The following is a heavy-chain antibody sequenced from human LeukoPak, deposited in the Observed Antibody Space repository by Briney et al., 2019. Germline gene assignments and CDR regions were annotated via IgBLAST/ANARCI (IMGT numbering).Heavy chain of an antibody. CDR2: ISSNGGST. J-gene: IGHJ4*02. D-gene: IGHD3-22*01. V-gene: IGHV3-64*01. CDR1: GFTFSSYA. CDR3: ARGGIYDSSGYSDY. Sequence: GGSLRLSCAASGFTFSSYAMHWVRQAPGKGLEYVSAISSNGGSTYYANSVKGRFTISRDNSKNTLYLQMGSLRAEDMAVYYCARGGIYDSSGYSDYWGQGTLVTVSS.